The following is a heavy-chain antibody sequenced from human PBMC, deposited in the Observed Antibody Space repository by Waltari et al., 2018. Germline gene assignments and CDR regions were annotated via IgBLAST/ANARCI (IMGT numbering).Heavy chain of an antibody. CDR2: ISGGGVSK. D-gene: IGHD6-13*01. V-gene: IGHV3-23*01. J-gene: IGHJ4*02. CDR3: AKSTIIIEAAGTSGVDY. CDR1: GFTFSSYA. Sequence: EVQLLESGGGLVQPGGSLRLSCAASGFTFSSYAMSWVRQAPGKGLEWVSAISGGGVSKYYEDSGKGRFTISRDNSKKTRDRKMNSRRAEETAVYYWAKSTIIIEAAGTSGVDYWGQGTLVTVSS.